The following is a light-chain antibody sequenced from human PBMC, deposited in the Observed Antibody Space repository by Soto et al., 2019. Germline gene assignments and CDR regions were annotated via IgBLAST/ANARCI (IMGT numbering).Light chain of an antibody. CDR2: EVS. J-gene: IGLJ2*01. V-gene: IGLV2-14*01. CDR1: SSDIGGYNY. Sequence: QSVLTQPASVSGSPGQSITISCTGTSSDIGGYNYVSWYQQHPGKAPKLMIYEVSNRPSGVSNRFSGSKSGNTASLTISGLQAEDEADYYCSSFRSTTTLFGGGIKLTVL. CDR3: SSFRSTTTL.